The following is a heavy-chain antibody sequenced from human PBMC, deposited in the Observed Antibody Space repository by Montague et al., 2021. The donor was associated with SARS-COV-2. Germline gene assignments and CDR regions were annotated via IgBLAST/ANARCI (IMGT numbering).Heavy chain of an antibody. CDR2: ISNSGFT. CDR1: GDSMTGDSMSRYY. Sequence: SETLSLTCTVSGDSMTGDSMSRYYWSWIRQTPGKGLEWIGYISNSGFTNDNPSLKNRVTTSVDTSNNQFSLKLNSVTAADTAVYYCARHPPGHYDRSGIYKLYWYFDVWGRGTLVTVSS. V-gene: IGHV4-61*01. J-gene: IGHJ2*01. D-gene: IGHD3-22*01. CDR3: ARHPPGHYDRSGIYKLYWYFDV.